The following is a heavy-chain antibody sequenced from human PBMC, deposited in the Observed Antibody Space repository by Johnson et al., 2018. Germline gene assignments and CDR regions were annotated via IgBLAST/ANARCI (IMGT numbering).Heavy chain of an antibody. V-gene: IGHV3-30*18. D-gene: IGHD2-8*01. Sequence: QVQLVQSGGGGVQAGRSLRLSCAAYGFTFSSHGIQWVRQAPGKGLEWVAVVSYDGHNKHYGDAVKGRFTISSGNAKNTVYQQMNSLGTEDKATYYCGKDPHRLVLMTYARMDAWGLGTAVIVSS. CDR3: GKDPHRLVLMTYARMDA. CDR1: GFTFSSHG. J-gene: IGHJ6*02. CDR2: VSYDGHNK.